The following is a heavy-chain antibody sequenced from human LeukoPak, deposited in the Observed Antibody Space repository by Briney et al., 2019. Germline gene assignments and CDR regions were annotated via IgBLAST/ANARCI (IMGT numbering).Heavy chain of an antibody. CDR2: IDPNSGGT. CDR1: GYTLTGKF. V-gene: IGHV1-2*02. D-gene: IGHD3/OR15-3a*01. Sequence: ASVKVSCKASGYTLTGKFMHWVRQAPGQGLEWMGWIDPNSGGTDYAQKFRGRVTMTRDTSTSTAYMDLSRLILDDTAVYYCARDREGLAYFDYWGQGTLVTVSS. J-gene: IGHJ4*02. CDR3: ARDREGLAYFDY.